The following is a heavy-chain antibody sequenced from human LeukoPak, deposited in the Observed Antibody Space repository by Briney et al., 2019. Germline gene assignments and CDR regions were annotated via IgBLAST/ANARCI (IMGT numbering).Heavy chain of an antibody. J-gene: IGHJ5*01. CDR3: ARKGGAAQDFDFLSCDNRVDP. V-gene: IGHV1-2*02. CDR1: GYTFTGYY. Sequence: WASVKVSCKASGYTFTGYYMHWVRQAPGQGLEWMGWINPNSGGTNYAQKFQGRVTMTRDTSISTAYMELSRLRSDDAAVYYCARKGGAAQDFDFLSCDNRVDPLGQGTPVTVSS. CDR2: INPNSGGT. D-gene: IGHD3-3*01.